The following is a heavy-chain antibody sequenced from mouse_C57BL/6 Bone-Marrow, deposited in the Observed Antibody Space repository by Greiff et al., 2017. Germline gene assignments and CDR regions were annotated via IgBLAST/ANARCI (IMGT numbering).Heavy chain of an antibody. D-gene: IGHD2-2*01. CDR2: IHPNSGST. V-gene: IGHV1-64*01. CDR1: GYTFTSYW. CDR3: GRDGYDDPYWYFDV. J-gene: IGHJ1*03. Sequence: QVQLKQPGAELVKPGASVKLSCKASGYTFTSYWMHWVKQRPGQGLEWIGMIHPNSGSTNYHEKFKSQATLNVDKSSSTAYMQLSSQTSEDSSGYYDGRDGYDDPYWYFDVWGTGTTVTVSS.